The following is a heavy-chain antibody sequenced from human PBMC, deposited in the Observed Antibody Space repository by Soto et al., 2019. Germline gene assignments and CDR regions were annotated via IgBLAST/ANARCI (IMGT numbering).Heavy chain of an antibody. D-gene: IGHD5-12*01. CDR1: GGSFSGYY. Sequence: QVQLQQWGAGLLKPSETLSLTCAVYGGSFSGYYWSWIRQPPGKGLEWIGEINHSGSTNYNPSLKSLVTISVDTSKNQFSLKLSSVTAADTAGDYCARRGGKRTTIVATTGGEFDYWGQGTLVTVSS. CDR3: ARRGGKRTTIVATTGGEFDY. J-gene: IGHJ4*02. V-gene: IGHV4-34*01. CDR2: INHSGST.